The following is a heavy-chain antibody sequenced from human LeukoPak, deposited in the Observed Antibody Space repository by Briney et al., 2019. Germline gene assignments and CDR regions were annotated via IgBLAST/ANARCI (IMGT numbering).Heavy chain of an antibody. CDR2: IYYSGTT. CDR1: GDSISGYY. D-gene: IGHD1-26*01. CDR3: ARGGSYFVH. J-gene: IGHJ5*02. V-gene: IGHV4-59*01. Sequence: SETLSLTCTVSGDSISGYYWSWIRQPPGKGLEWIGNIYYSGTTNYDPSLRSRVNMSLDASKNQFSLRLSSVTAADTAVYYCARGGSYFVHWGQGTLVTVSS.